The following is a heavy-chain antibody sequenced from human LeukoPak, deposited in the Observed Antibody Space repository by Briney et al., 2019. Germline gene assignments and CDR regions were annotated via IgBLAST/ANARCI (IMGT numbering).Heavy chain of an antibody. Sequence: KRGESLKISCKGSGYSFTSYWIGWVRQMPGKGLEWMGMIYPGDSDTRYSPSFQGHVSISADTSITTAYLQWSGLKASDTAMYYCARHIGLTTRYFDSWGQGTLVTVSS. D-gene: IGHD4/OR15-4a*01. CDR2: IYPGDSDT. J-gene: IGHJ4*02. CDR1: GYSFTSYW. CDR3: ARHIGLTTRYFDS. V-gene: IGHV5-51*01.